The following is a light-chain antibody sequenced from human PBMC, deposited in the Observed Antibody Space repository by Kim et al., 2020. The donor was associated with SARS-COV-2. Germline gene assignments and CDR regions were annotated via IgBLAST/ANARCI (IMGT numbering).Light chain of an antibody. J-gene: IGLJ1*01. V-gene: IGLV3-1*01. CDR3: QAWDSSTHNHV. CDR2: QDN. CDR1: KLGDKY. Sequence: SYELTQPPSVSVSPGQTASITCSGYKLGDKYVSWYQQKPGQSPVAVIYQDNQRPSGIPERFSGSNSGNTATLTISGTQAMDEADYYCQAWDSSTHNHVFG.